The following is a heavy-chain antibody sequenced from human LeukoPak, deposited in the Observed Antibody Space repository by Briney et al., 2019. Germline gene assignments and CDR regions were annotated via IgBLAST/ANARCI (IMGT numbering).Heavy chain of an antibody. J-gene: IGHJ4*02. V-gene: IGHV3-23*01. CDR1: GFTFSTNA. Sequence: GGSLRLSCEDSGFTFSTNAMSWVRQAPGKGLEWVSTISTSGGGTYYADSVKGRFTISRDNSKNTLYLQMNSLRAEDTAVYYCARGGLRGPGPDYWGQGTLVTVSS. D-gene: IGHD5-12*01. CDR2: ISTSGGGT. CDR3: ARGGLRGPGPDY.